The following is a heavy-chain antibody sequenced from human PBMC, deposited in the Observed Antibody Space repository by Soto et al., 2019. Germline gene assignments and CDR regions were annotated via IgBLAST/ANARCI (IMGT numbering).Heavy chain of an antibody. CDR3: AKDQRSGERWLQNFDY. V-gene: IGHV3-30*18. CDR2: ISFDGSYK. Sequence: VAVISFDGSYKYYADSVKGRFTISRDNSKNTLYLQMNSLRPEDTAVYYCAKDQRSGERWLQNFDYWGQGTLVTVSS. D-gene: IGHD3-3*01. J-gene: IGHJ4*02.